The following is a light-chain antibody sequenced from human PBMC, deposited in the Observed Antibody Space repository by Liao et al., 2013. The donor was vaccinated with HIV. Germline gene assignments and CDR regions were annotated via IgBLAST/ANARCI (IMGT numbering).Light chain of an antibody. V-gene: IGLV3-21*01. CDR3: QVWDSSSDHYV. J-gene: IGLJ1*01. Sequence: SYVLTQPPSVSVAPGKTARITCGGNNIGSKSVHWYQQKPGQAPVLVIYYDNDRPSGIPERFSGSRSGNTATLTISRVEAGDEADYYCQVWDSSSDHYVFGTGTKVTVL. CDR2: YDN. CDR1: NIGSKS.